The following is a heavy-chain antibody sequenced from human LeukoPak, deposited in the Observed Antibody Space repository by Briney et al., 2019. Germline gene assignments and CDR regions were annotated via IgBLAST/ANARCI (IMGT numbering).Heavy chain of an antibody. CDR3: ARGARISSSWYSSV. J-gene: IGHJ4*02. Sequence: ASVKVSRKASGYTFTSYGISWVRQAPGQGLEWMGWISAYNGNTNYAQKLQARLTMTTDTSTSTAYMELRSLRSDDTAVYYCARGARISSSWYSSVWGQGTLITVS. D-gene: IGHD2-2*01. CDR1: GYTFTSYG. V-gene: IGHV1-18*01. CDR2: ISAYNGNT.